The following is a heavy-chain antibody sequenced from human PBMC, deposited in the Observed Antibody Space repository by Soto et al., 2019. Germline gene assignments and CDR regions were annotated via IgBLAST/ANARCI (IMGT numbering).Heavy chain of an antibody. CDR1: GFTFSSYD. CDR2: IWYDGSNK. D-gene: IGHD1-26*01. V-gene: IGHV3-33*01. Sequence: QVQLVESGGGVVQPGRSLRLSCAASGFTFSSYDMHWVRQAPGKGLEWVAVIWYDGSNKNYADSVKGRFTISRDNSKNPLYLQMTSLRSEDTAVYSCARDQAGYAGHTTRFDYWGQGTLFTVSS. CDR3: ARDQAGYAGHTTRFDY. J-gene: IGHJ4*02.